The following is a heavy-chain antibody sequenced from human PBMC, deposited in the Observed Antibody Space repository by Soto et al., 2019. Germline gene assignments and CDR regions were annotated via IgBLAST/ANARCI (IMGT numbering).Heavy chain of an antibody. Sequence: GGSLRLSCAASGFTFSSHPMNWVRQAPGKGLEWLSHISSTGNAIYYADSVKGRFTISRDNSKNTLYLQMNSLRAEDTAVYYCAKDPLKWPTHYYGMDVWGQGTTVTVSS. CDR3: AKDPLKWPTHYYGMDV. D-gene: IGHD5-12*01. J-gene: IGHJ6*02. CDR2: ISSTGNAI. CDR1: GFTFSSHP. V-gene: IGHV3-48*01.